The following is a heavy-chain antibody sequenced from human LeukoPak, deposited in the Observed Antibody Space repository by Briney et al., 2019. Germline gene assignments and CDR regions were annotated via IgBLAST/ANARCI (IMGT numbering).Heavy chain of an antibody. V-gene: IGHV3-23*01. Sequence: GGSLRLSCAASGFTFSSYAMNWVRHAPGKGLEWVSGISGSGGSTYYADSVKGRFTISRDNSKNTVYMEMNSLRGEDTAVYYCAKSQGSSGSDYWGQGTLVTVSS. CDR3: AKSQGSSGSDY. CDR1: GFTFSSYA. CDR2: ISGSGGST. D-gene: IGHD6-19*01. J-gene: IGHJ4*02.